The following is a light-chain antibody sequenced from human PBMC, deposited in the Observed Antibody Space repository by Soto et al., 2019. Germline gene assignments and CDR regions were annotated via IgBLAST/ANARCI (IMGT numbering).Light chain of an antibody. CDR1: KRVDSNF. Sequence: VALTHSPGTLSLSAGEGATFCCRPGKRVDSNFVAWYQQKPGKAPRLLIYGASTRATGIPDRFSGSGFGTDFTLTITRLEPEDFAVYYCQQYGSSLWTFGLGTKVDIK. J-gene: IGKJ1*01. CDR3: QQYGSSLWT. V-gene: IGKV3-20*01. CDR2: GAS.